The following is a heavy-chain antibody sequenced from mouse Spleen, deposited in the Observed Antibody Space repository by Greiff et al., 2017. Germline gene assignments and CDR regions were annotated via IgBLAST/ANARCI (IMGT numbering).Heavy chain of an antibody. CDR3: ARLSNWDGAY. D-gene: IGHD4-1*02. Sequence: EVQGVESGGGLVKPGGSLKLSCAASGFTFSDYGMHWVRQAPEKGLEWVAYISSGSSTIYYADTVKGRFTISRDNAKNTLFLQMTSLRSEDTAMYYCARLSNWDGAYWGQGTLVTVSA. CDR1: GFTFSDYG. V-gene: IGHV5-17*01. CDR2: ISSGSSTI. J-gene: IGHJ3*01.